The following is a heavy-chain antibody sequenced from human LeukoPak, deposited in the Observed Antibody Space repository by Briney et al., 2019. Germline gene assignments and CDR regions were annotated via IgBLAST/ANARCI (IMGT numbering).Heavy chain of an antibody. CDR2: IIPIFGTA. D-gene: IGHD1-26*01. J-gene: IGHJ6*02. CDR1: GGTFSSYA. CDR3: ARGDGSYYPNYYYGMDV. V-gene: IGHV1-69*01. Sequence: SVKVSCKASGGTFSSYAISWVRQAPGQGLEWMGGIIPIFGTANYAQKFQGRVTITADESTSTAYMELSSLRPEDTAVYYCARGDGSYYPNYYYGMDVWGQGTTVTVSS.